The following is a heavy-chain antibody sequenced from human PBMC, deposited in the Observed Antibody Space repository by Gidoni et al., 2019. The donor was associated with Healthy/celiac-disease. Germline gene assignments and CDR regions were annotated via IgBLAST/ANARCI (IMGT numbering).Heavy chain of an antibody. Sequence: QVQLVQSGAEVKKPGASVKVSCKASGYTFTSYAMHWVRQAPGQRLEWMGWINAGNGNTTYSQKFQGRVTITRDTSASTAYMELSSLRSEDTAVYYCASSVAVAAPYGMDVWGQGTTVTVSS. CDR3: ASSVAVAAPYGMDV. D-gene: IGHD6-19*01. CDR2: INAGNGNT. CDR1: GYTFTSYA. V-gene: IGHV1-3*01. J-gene: IGHJ6*02.